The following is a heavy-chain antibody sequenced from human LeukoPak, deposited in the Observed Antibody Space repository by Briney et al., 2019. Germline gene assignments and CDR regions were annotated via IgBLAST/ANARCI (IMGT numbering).Heavy chain of an antibody. CDR2: ISAGGGST. CDR1: GFTFRRYA. J-gene: IGHJ4*02. CDR3: AKAVGSISWSFDY. D-gene: IGHD6-13*01. Sequence: PGGSLRLSCVGSGFTFRRYAMNWARQAPGKGLEWVSAISAGGGSTYDADFGKGRFTISRDNSKTTLYLQMDSLRGDDAAVYYCAKAVGSISWSFDYWGQGTLVTVSS. V-gene: IGHV3-23*01.